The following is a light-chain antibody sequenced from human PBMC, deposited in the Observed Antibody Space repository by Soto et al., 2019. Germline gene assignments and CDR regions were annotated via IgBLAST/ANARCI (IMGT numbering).Light chain of an antibody. Sequence: QSALTQPASVSGSPGQSITISCTGTSSDVGSYNLVSWYQQHPGKAPKLMIYEGSKRPSGVSNRFSGSKSGNTASLTISGLQAEDEADYYCAAWDDSLNMVFGGGTKLTVL. V-gene: IGLV2-23*01. J-gene: IGLJ2*01. CDR2: EGS. CDR1: SSDVGSYNL. CDR3: AAWDDSLNMV.